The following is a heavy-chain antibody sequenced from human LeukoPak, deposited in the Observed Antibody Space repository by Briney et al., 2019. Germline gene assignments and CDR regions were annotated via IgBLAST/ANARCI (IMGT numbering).Heavy chain of an antibody. CDR1: GYTFTSYG. D-gene: IGHD3-3*01. CDR3: ARGQYDFWSGYRRNNWFDP. V-gene: IGHV1-18*04. J-gene: IGHJ5*02. Sequence: GASVKVSCKASGYTFTSYGISWVRQAPGQGLEWMGWISAYNGNTNYAQKLQGRVTMTTDTSTSTAYMELRSLRSDDTAVYYCARGQYDFWSGYRRNNWFDPWGQGTLVTVSS. CDR2: ISAYNGNT.